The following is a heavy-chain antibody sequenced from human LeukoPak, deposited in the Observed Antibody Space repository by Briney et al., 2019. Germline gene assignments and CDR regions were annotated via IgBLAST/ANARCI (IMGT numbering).Heavy chain of an antibody. CDR1: GFTFNDYG. V-gene: IGHV3-23*01. CDR3: AKDGCSSTSCYSIDY. Sequence: PGGSLRLSCAASGFTFNDYGMSWVRQAPGKGLEWVSAISGSGGSTYYADSVKGRFTISRDNSKNTLYLQMNSLRAEDTAVYYCAKDGCSSTSCYSIDYWGQGTLVTVSS. D-gene: IGHD2-2*01. CDR2: ISGSGGST. J-gene: IGHJ4*02.